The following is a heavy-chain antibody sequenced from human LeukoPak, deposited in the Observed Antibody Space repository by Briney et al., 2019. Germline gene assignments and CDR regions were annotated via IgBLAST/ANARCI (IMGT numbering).Heavy chain of an antibody. J-gene: IGHJ1*01. CDR1: GGSISSGFYY. Sequence: SETLSLTCIVSGGSISSGFYYWSWIRQPPVKGLEWIGYIYHSGSTYYNPSLKSRVTISVDTSKNQFSLKLSSVTAADTAVYYCARLAGYCSGGSCYSGAEYFQHWGQGTLVTVSS. CDR3: ARLAGYCSGGSCYSGAEYFQH. CDR2: IYHSGST. D-gene: IGHD2-15*01. V-gene: IGHV4-30-2*01.